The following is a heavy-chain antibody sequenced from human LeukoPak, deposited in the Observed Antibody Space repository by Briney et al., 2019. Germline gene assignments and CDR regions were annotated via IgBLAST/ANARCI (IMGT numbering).Heavy chain of an antibody. CDR1: GFTFSSYA. V-gene: IGHV3-23*01. D-gene: IGHD6-19*01. J-gene: IGHJ4*02. CDR3: ARDRGYSSFDY. Sequence: GGSLRLSCAASGFTFSSYAMSWVRQAPGKGLEWVSGISGGGGSTYYADSVKGRFTIFRDNSKNSLYLQMNSLRAEDTAVYYCARDRGYSSFDYWGQGTLVTVSS. CDR2: ISGGGGST.